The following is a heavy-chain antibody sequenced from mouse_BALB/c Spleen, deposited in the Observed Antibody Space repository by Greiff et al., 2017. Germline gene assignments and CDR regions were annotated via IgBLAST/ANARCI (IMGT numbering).Heavy chain of an antibody. J-gene: IGHJ4*01. Sequence: EVHLVESGGGLVQPGGSRKLSCAASGFTFSSFGMHWVRQAPEKGLEWVAYISSGSSTNYYADTVKGRFTISRDNPKNTLFLQMTSLRSEDTAMYYCARRRDYDYDGEYYYAMDYWGQGTSVTVSS. CDR1: GFTFSSFG. CDR3: ARRRDYDYDGEYYYAMDY. V-gene: IGHV5-17*02. CDR2: ISSGSSTN. D-gene: IGHD2-4*01.